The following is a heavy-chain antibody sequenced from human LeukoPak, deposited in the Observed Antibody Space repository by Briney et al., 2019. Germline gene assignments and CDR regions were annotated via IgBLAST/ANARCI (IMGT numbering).Heavy chain of an antibody. Sequence: GGSLRLSCAASGFTFKNYNMVWVRQAPGKGLEWVSFIFSTSTYVYYRDSVRGRFTISRDNAKNSLFLQMDSLTVEDTAIYYCARDFYDGFALDYWGQGIPVTVSS. V-gene: IGHV3-21*01. CDR2: IFSTSTYV. CDR1: GFTFKNYN. CDR3: ARDFYDGFALDY. D-gene: IGHD2/OR15-2a*01. J-gene: IGHJ4*02.